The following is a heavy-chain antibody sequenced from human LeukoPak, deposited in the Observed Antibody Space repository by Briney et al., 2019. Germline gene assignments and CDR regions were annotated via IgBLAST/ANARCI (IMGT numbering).Heavy chain of an antibody. CDR2: IYSNGDT. CDR3: AKPLPDIVVVPAAMDY. D-gene: IGHD2-2*01. V-gene: IGHV3-66*03. CDR1: GFTVSSKY. J-gene: IGHJ4*02. Sequence: QPGGSLRLSCAASGFTVSSKYMSWVRQAPGKGLEWVSVIYSNGDTYYADSVKGRFTISRDNSKNTLYLQMNSLRAEDTAVYYCAKPLPDIVVVPAAMDYWGQGTLVTVSS.